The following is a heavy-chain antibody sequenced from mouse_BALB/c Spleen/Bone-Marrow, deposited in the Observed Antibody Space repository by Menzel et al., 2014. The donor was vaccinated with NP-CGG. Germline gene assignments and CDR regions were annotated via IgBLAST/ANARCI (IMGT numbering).Heavy chain of an antibody. D-gene: IGHD2-13*01. V-gene: IGHV5-4*02. CDR1: GFTFSDFY. CDR2: ISDGVSYT. CDR3: ARAPPYDFYTMDY. Sequence: VQLQQSGGGLVKPGGSLKLSCAASGFTFSDFYMFWVHQTPEKRLEWVATISDGVSYTYYPDSVKGRFTISRDNARNNLYLQMSSLKSEDTAMYYCARAPPYDFYTMDYWGQGTSVTVSS. J-gene: IGHJ4*01.